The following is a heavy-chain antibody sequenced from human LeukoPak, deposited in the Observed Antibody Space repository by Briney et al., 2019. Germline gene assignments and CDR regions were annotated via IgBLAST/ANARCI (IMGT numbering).Heavy chain of an antibody. CDR1: GFTFSKDD. Sequence: GGSLRLSCAASGFTFSKDDFHWVRHAPGKGLEWVAAICVTGDTYYADSVRGRFTISREDAANSLYLQMRSLGAGDTALYYCTKEFCGSRAACAGGSYYDFWGRGALVTVSS. V-gene: IGHV3-13*01. D-gene: IGHD2-15*01. J-gene: IGHJ2*01. CDR3: TKEFCGSRAACAGGSYYDF. CDR2: ICVTGDT.